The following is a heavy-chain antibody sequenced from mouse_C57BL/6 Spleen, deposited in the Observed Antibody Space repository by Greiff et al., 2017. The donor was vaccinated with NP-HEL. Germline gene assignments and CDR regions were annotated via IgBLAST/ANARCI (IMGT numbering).Heavy chain of an antibody. J-gene: IGHJ2*01. D-gene: IGHD4-1*01. V-gene: IGHV1-50*01. CDR1: GYTFTSYW. CDR3: ARYLGRREDYFDY. CDR2: IDPSDSYT. Sequence: QVQLQQPGAELVKPGASVKLSCKASGYTFTSYWMQWVKQRPGQGLEWIGEIDPSDSYTNYNQKFKGKATLTVDTSSSTAYMQLSSLTSEDSAVYYCARYLGRREDYFDYWGQGTTLTVSS.